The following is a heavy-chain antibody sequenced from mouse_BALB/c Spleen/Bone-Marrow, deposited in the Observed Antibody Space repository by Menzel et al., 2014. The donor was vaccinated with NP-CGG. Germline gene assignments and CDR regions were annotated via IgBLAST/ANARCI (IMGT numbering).Heavy chain of an antibody. J-gene: IGHJ3*01. CDR1: GYSFTSYW. CDR3: TRYDLTTRAFAY. V-gene: IGHV1-61*01. D-gene: IGHD3-3*01. CDR2: ILLSVSES. Sequence: QVQLQQSGAELVRPGASVKLSCKASGYSFTSYWMNWVKQRPGQGLEWIGMILLSVSESRLNQKFKDKAPLTVDKSSSTAYMQLSSPTSEDSAVYYCTRYDLTTRAFAYWGQGTLVTVSA.